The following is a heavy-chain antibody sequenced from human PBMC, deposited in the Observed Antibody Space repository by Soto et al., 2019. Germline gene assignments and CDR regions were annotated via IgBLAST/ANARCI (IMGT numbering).Heavy chain of an antibody. Sequence: QVPLVQSGAEVKKPASSVTVSCTASGGTLTSFTIYWVRQAPGQGFEWMGSLIPRIDKRNYAQKLQGRVTLSADESSNTAYLELSSLTSEDTAVYYCARGWVEEAFDIWGQGTLVTMSS. CDR3: ARGWVEEAFDI. V-gene: IGHV1-69*18. CDR1: GGTLTSFT. CDR2: LIPRIDKR. D-gene: IGHD2-15*01. J-gene: IGHJ3*02.